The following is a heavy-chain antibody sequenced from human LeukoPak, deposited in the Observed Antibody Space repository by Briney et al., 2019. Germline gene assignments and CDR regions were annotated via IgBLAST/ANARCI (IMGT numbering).Heavy chain of an antibody. J-gene: IGHJ4*02. CDR2: IYHSGST. CDR1: GYSISSGYY. V-gene: IGHV4-38-2*02. Sequence: SETLSLTCTVSGYSISSGYYWGWIRQPPGKGLEWIGSIYHSGSTYYNPSLKSRVTISVDTSKNQFSLKLSSVTAADTAVYYCAREIEWLLETKIDYWGQGTLVTVSS. CDR3: AREIEWLLETKIDY. D-gene: IGHD3-22*01.